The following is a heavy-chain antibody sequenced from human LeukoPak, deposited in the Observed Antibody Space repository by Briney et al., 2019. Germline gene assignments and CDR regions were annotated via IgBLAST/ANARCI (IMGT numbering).Heavy chain of an antibody. V-gene: IGHV3-23*01. J-gene: IGHJ4*02. CDR2: TGSTGVST. CDR3: AKDPGVVPAHYFDY. CDR1: GFTFSSYV. D-gene: IGHD2-2*01. Sequence: GGSPRLSCAASGFTFSSYVMNWVRQAPGKGLEWVSATGSTGVSTFHADSVKGRFTVSRDNSKNTLSLQMNSLRAEDTAVYYCAKDPGVVPAHYFDYWGQGILVTVSS.